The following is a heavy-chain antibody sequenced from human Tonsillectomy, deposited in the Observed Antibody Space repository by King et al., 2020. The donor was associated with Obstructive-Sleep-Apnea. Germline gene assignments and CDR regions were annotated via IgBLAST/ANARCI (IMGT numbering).Heavy chain of an antibody. CDR2: IYYIGST. V-gene: IGHV4-31*03. CDR3: ARDESGALY. Sequence: QLQESGPGLVKPSQTLSLTCTVSGGSISSGGYYWSWIRQHPGKGLGWIGDIYYIGSTYSNPSLKSRVTISVDTSTNQFSLKLSAVSAADTAVYYCARDESGALYWGQGTLVTVSS. CDR1: GGSISSGGYY. J-gene: IGHJ4*02.